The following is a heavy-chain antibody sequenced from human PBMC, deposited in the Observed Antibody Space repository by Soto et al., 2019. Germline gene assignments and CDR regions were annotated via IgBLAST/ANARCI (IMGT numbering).Heavy chain of an antibody. D-gene: IGHD6-13*01. V-gene: IGHV5-10-1*01. J-gene: IGHJ6*02. Sequence: PGESLKISCKGSGYSFTSYWISWVRQMPGKGLEWMGRIDPSDSYTNYSPSFQGHVTISADKSISTAYLQWRSLKASDTAMYYCARQVAAAGGDYYGMDVWGQGTTVTVSS. CDR3: ARQVAAAGGDYYGMDV. CDR1: GYSFTSYW. CDR2: IDPSDSYT.